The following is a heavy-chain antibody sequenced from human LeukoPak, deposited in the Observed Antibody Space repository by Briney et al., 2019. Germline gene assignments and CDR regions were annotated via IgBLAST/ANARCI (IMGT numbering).Heavy chain of an antibody. D-gene: IGHD2-21*02. CDR3: ARDLGDFWFDP. CDR2: ISYDGSNK. Sequence: PGGSLRLSCVASGFTFSSYAMHWVRQAPGKGLEWVAVISYDGSNKYYADSVKGRFTISRDNSKNTLYLQMNSLRAEDTAVYYCARDLGDFWFDPWGQGTLVTVSS. V-gene: IGHV3-30-3*01. J-gene: IGHJ5*02. CDR1: GFTFSSYA.